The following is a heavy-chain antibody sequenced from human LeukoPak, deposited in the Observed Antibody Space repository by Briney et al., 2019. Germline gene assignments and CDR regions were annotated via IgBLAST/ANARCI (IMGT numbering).Heavy chain of an antibody. CDR1: GGSISSSSYY. V-gene: IGHV4-39*07. Sequence: SETLSLTCTVSGGSISSSSYYWGWIRQPPGKGLEWIGSIYYSGSTYYNPSLKSRVTISVDTSKNQFSLKLSSVTAADTAVYYCARDHTFNWFYPWGQGTLVTVSS. J-gene: IGHJ5*02. D-gene: IGHD2-2*02. CDR2: IYYSGST. CDR3: ARDHTFNWFYP.